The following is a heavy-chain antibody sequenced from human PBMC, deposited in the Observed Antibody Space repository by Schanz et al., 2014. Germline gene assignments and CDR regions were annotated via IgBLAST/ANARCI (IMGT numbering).Heavy chain of an antibody. V-gene: IGHV3-64D*06. Sequence: EVQLVESGGGLVQPGGSLRLSCGSSGFTFSPYWMHWVRQAPGKGLEYISAISNNGDSTYYADSVKDRFTISRDNSKNTLFLQMSSLRVDDMAVYYCGRAGTGMAGWYFELWGRGTLVTVSS. CDR2: ISNNGDST. D-gene: IGHD5-18*01. J-gene: IGHJ2*01. CDR1: GFTFSPYW. CDR3: GRAGTGMAGWYFEL.